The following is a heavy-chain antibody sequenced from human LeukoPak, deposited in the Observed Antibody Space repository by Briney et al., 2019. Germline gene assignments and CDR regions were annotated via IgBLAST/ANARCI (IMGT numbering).Heavy chain of an antibody. D-gene: IGHD5-24*01. V-gene: IGHV3-30*18. J-gene: IGHJ4*02. Sequence: PGGSLRLSCAPSGFTFSSYSMNWVRQAPGRGLEWVAVISSDGSNKHYADSVKGRFTISRDNSKNTLCLQMNSLRVEDTAVYYCAKGDGYNLRVSHWGQGTLVTVSS. CDR1: GFTFSSYS. CDR2: ISSDGSNK. CDR3: AKGDGYNLRVSH.